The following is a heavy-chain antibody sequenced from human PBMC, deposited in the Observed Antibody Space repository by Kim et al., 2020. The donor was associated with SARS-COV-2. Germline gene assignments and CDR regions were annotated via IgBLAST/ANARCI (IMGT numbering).Heavy chain of an antibody. CDR3: ARVCTQCDSSSWYQIWSYYYGMDV. D-gene: IGHD6-13*01. J-gene: IGHJ6*02. CDR1: GYTFTSYG. CDR2: ISAYNGNT. Sequence: ASVKVSCKASGYTFTSYGISWVRQAPGQGLEWMGWISAYNGNTNYAQKLQGRVTMTTDTSTSTAYMELRSLRSDDTAVYYCARVCTQCDSSSWYQIWSYYYGMDVWGQGTTVTVSS. V-gene: IGHV1-18*01.